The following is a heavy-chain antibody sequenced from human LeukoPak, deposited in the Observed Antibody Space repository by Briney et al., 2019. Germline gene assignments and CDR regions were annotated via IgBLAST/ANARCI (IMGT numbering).Heavy chain of an antibody. J-gene: IGHJ1*01. D-gene: IGHD6-19*01. CDR1: GFTFSSYG. Sequence: GGSLRLSCAASGFTFSSYGMHWVRQAPGKGLEWVAVISYDGSNKYYADSVKGRFTISRDNSKNTLYLQMNSLRAEDTAVYYCAKGGEWLVPEEYFQHWGQGTLVTVSS. CDR2: ISYDGSNK. CDR3: AKGGEWLVPEEYFQH. V-gene: IGHV3-30*18.